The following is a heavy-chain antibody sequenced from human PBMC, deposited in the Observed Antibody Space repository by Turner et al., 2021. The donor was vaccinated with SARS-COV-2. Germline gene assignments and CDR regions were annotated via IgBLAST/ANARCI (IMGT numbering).Heavy chain of an antibody. CDR3: ATVFAVAGLSYGMDV. CDR2: FDPEDAET. V-gene: IGHV1-24*01. Sequence: QVQLVQSGAEVKKPGSSVKVSCKASGGTFSSYTISWVRQAPGQGLEWMGGFDPEDAETVYAQKFQGRVTMTEDTSTDTAYMELSSLRSEDTAVYYCATVFAVAGLSYGMDVWGQGTTVTVSS. D-gene: IGHD6-19*01. CDR1: GGTFSSYT. J-gene: IGHJ6*02.